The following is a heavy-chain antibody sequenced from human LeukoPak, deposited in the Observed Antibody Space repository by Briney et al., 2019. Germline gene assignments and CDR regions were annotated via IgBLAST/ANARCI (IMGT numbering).Heavy chain of an antibody. V-gene: IGHV1-58*01. J-gene: IGHJ1*01. CDR3: VADCYGDCID. CDR2: IVVGSGNT. CDR1: GFIFSSSA. D-gene: IGHD4-17*01. Sequence: SVKVSCKASGFIFSSSAVQWVRQARGQRLEWIGWIVVGSGNTNYAQNFQERVTITRDMSASTAYMELSSLRSEDTAVYYCVADCYGDCIDWGQGTLVTVSS.